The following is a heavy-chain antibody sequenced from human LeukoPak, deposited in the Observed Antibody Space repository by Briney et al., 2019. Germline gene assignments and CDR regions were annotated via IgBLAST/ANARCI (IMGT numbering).Heavy chain of an antibody. CDR2: IYPGDSDT. D-gene: IGHD4-23*01. Sequence: GESLKISCKGSGYIFTRYWIGWVRQMPGKGLEWMGIIYPGDSDTRYSPSFQGQVTISADKSISTAYLRWSSLKASDTAMYYCARRTGNSFVDYWGQGTLVTVSS. J-gene: IGHJ4*02. V-gene: IGHV5-51*01. CDR3: ARRTGNSFVDY. CDR1: GYIFTRYW.